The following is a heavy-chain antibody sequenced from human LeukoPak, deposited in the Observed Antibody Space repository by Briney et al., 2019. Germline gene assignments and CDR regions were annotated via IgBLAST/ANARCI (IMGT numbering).Heavy chain of an antibody. Sequence: PGGSLRLSCAASGFTFSSYAMSWVRQAPGKGLEWVSAISGSGGSTYYADTVKGRFTISRDNSKNTLYLQMNSLRAEDTAVYYSIRSGWNLDAFDIWGQGTMVTVSS. CDR1: GFTFSSYA. CDR2: ISGSGGST. V-gene: IGHV3-23*01. CDR3: IRSGWNLDAFDI. J-gene: IGHJ3*02. D-gene: IGHD6-19*01.